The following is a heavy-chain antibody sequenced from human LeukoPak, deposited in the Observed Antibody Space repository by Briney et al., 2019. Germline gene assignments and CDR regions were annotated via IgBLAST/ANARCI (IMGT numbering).Heavy chain of an antibody. J-gene: IGHJ4*02. Sequence: SETLFLTCTVSGGSISSYYWSWIRQPPGKGLEWIGYIYYSGSTNYNPSLKSRVTISVDTSKNQFSLKLSSVTAADTAVYYCARQGRDRYYFDYWGQGTLVTVSS. CDR3: ARQGRDRYYFDY. D-gene: IGHD1-14*01. V-gene: IGHV4-59*08. CDR1: GGSISSYY. CDR2: IYYSGST.